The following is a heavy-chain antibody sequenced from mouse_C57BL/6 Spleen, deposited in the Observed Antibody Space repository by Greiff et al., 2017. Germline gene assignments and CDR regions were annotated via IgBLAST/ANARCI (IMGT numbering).Heavy chain of an antibody. J-gene: IGHJ3*01. D-gene: IGHD2-4*01. V-gene: IGHV1-62-2*01. Sequence: VKLMESGAELVKPGASVKLSCKASGYTFTEYTIHWVKQRSGQGLEWIGWFYPGSGSIKYNEKFKDKATLTADKSSSTVYMELSRLTSEDSAVYFCAVGNDYDGPPFAYWGQGTLVTVSA. CDR2: FYPGSGSI. CDR3: AVGNDYDGPPFAY. CDR1: GYTFTEYT.